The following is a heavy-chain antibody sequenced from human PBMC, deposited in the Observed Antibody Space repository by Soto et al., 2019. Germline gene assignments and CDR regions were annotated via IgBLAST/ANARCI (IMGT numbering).Heavy chain of an antibody. J-gene: IGHJ4*02. CDR1: GFIFTNFW. D-gene: IGHD6-13*01. CDR3: AKDSWYFDL. V-gene: IGHV3-74*01. CDR2: IDTSGSST. Sequence: PGGSLRLSXEASGFIFTNFWMHWVRQVPGKGLVWVSRIDTSGSSTSYADSVKGRFTISRDNAKNTVSLQMNSLRAEDTGVYYCAKDSWYFDLWSQGSLVTVSS.